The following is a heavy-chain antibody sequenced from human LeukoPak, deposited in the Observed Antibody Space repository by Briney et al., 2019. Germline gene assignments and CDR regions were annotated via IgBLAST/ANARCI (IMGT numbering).Heavy chain of an antibody. V-gene: IGHV3-74*01. CDR1: GFTFNRYP. J-gene: IGHJ4*02. CDR3: ATHDVLTGYPYFDF. D-gene: IGHD3-9*01. CDR2: LDSAGGGT. Sequence: PGGSLRLSCSASGFTFNRYPMHWVRQAPGKGLEWVSRLDSAGGGTNYADSVKGRFTISRDNAKNSLYLQMNSLSAEDTAVYYCATHDVLTGYPYFDFWGQGILVAVSS.